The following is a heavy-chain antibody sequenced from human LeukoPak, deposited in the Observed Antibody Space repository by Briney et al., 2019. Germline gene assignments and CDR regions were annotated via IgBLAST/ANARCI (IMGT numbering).Heavy chain of an antibody. D-gene: IGHD4-11*01. Sequence: SETLSLTCAVSGGSISSSNWWSWVRPPPGKGLEWIGEIYHSGSTNYNPSLKSRVTISVDKSKNQFSLKLSSVTAADTAVYYCARVPDYSNAFDYWGQGTLVTVSS. CDR1: GGSISSSNW. CDR2: IYHSGST. V-gene: IGHV4-4*02. J-gene: IGHJ4*02. CDR3: ARVPDYSNAFDY.